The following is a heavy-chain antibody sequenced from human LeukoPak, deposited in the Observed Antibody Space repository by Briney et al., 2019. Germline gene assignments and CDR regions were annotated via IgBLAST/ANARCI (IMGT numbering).Heavy chain of an antibody. V-gene: IGHV4-59*08. Sequence: SETLSLTCTVSGGSISSYYWSWIRQPPGKGLEWIGNIYYSGSTNYNPSLKSRVTISVDTSKNQFSLKLSSVTAADTAVYYCARQGQWLVGYFDYWGQGTLVTVSS. CDR3: ARQGQWLVGYFDY. CDR2: IYYSGST. D-gene: IGHD6-19*01. J-gene: IGHJ4*02. CDR1: GGSISSYY.